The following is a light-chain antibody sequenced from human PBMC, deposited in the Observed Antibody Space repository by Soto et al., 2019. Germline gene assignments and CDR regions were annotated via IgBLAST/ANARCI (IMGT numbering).Light chain of an antibody. CDR1: NIGSKN. CDR2: RDS. Sequence: SYELTQPLSVSVAXXXXXXITCGGNNIGSKNVHWYQQKPGQAPVLVIYRDSNRPSGIPERFSGSNSGNTATLTISRAQAGDEADYYCQVWDSRTVFGGGTKVTVL. CDR3: QVWDSRTV. V-gene: IGLV3-9*01. J-gene: IGLJ3*02.